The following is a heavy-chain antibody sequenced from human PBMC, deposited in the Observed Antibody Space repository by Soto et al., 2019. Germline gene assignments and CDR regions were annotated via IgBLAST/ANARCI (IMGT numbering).Heavy chain of an antibody. CDR3: AKVALREWLRPYLDY. J-gene: IGHJ4*02. CDR1: GFDFSNYA. Sequence: GGSLRLSCSASGFDFSNYAMHWIRQAPEKGLEYLSTISSDGGNTFYAGSVKGRFTISRDNSKNTLYLQMNSLRAEDTAVYYCAKVALREWLRPYLDYWGQGTLVTVSS. V-gene: IGHV3-64*04. D-gene: IGHD5-12*01. CDR2: ISSDGGNT.